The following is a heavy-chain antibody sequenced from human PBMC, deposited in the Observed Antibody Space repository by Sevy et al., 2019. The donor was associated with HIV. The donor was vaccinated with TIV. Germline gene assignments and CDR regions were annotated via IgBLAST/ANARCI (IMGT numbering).Heavy chain of an antibody. CDR2: FDPEDGET. Sequence: ASVKVSCKVSGYTLTELSMHWVRQAPGKGLEWMGGFDPEDGETIDAQKFQGRVTMTEDTSTDTAYMELSSLRSEDTAVYYCATDLVIVGAGGYWFDPWGQGTLVTVSS. CDR3: ATDLVIVGAGGYWFDP. V-gene: IGHV1-24*01. J-gene: IGHJ5*02. CDR1: GYTLTELS. D-gene: IGHD1-26*01.